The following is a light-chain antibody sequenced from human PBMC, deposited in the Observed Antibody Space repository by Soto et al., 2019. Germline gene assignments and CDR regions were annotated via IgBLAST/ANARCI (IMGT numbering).Light chain of an antibody. CDR1: SSDAGGYNY. J-gene: IGLJ1*01. V-gene: IGLV2-14*01. Sequence: SALTQPASVSGSPGQSITISCTGTSSDAGGYNYVSWYQQHPGKAPKLMIYEVRNRPSGVSNRFSGSKSGNTASLTISGLQAEDEADYYCSSYTSSSTPYVFGTGTKVTVL. CDR3: SSYTSSSTPYV. CDR2: EVR.